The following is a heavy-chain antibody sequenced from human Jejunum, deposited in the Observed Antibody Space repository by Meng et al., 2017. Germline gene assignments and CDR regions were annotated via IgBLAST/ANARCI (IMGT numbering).Heavy chain of an antibody. D-gene: IGHD6-6*01. Sequence: QVQLQEAGPGLVKPSGTRARTCAVSGASSSSSNWWSWVRQSPGKGLEGIGEIYHRGNINYNPSLKSRVTISVDKSKNQFSLKLNSVTAADTAVYYCARVDSSASFDYWGQGTLVTVSS. J-gene: IGHJ4*02. CDR2: IYHRGNI. CDR3: ARVDSSASFDY. CDR1: GASSSSSNW. V-gene: IGHV4-4*02.